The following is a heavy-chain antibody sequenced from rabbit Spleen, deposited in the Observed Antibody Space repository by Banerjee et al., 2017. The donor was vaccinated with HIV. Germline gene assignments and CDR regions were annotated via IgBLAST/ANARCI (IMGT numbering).Heavy chain of an antibody. CDR2: INAATGKP. CDR1: GFSFGDRDG. CDR3: ARDLVGVIGWNFYL. V-gene: IGHV1S45*01. Sequence: QEQLVESGGGLVQPTGSLTLTCKASGFSFGDRDGMCWVRQAPGKGLEWIACINAATGKPVYATWAKGRFTISRTSSTTVTLRMTSLTAADRAAYFCARDLVGVIGWNFYLWGQGTLVTVS. D-gene: IGHD1-1*01. J-gene: IGHJ4*01.